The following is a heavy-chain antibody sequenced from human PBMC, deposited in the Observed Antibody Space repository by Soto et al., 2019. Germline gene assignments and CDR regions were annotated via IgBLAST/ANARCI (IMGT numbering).Heavy chain of an antibody. J-gene: IGHJ6*02. CDR2: IRSKANSYAT. D-gene: IGHD4-4*01. CDR3: TRLLWDYSNCYGMDV. Sequence: GGSLRLSCAASGFTFSGSAMHWVRQASGKGLEWVGRIRSKANSYATAYAASVKGRFTISRDDSKNTAYLQMNSLKTEDTAVYYCTRLLWDYSNCYGMDVWGQGTTVTVSS. V-gene: IGHV3-73*01. CDR1: GFTFSGSA.